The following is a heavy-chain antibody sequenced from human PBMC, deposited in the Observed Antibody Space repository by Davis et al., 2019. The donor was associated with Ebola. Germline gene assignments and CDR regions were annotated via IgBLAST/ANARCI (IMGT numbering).Heavy chain of an antibody. CDR2: ISTVSAYI. Sequence: GESLKISCAASGFTFSTYSVNWVRQTPGKCLEWVSCISTVSAYIYYANSVKGRVTISRDNAKNALYLQMNSLRADETAVYYCARAVGRRWFGESTPYFDYWGQGALVTVSS. CDR3: ARAVGRRWFGESTPYFDY. V-gene: IGHV3-21*01. J-gene: IGHJ4*02. CDR1: GFTFSTYS. D-gene: IGHD3-10*01.